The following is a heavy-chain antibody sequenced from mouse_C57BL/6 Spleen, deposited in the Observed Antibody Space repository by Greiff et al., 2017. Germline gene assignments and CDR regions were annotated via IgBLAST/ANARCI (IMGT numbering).Heavy chain of an antibody. V-gene: IGHV1-39*01. CDR3: AREDYYGSSYYFDY. CDR1: GYSFTDYN. Sequence: QLQQSGPELVKPGASVKISCKASGYSFTDYNMNWVKQSNGKSLEWIGVINPNYGTTSYNQKFKGKATLTVDQSSSTAYMQLNSLTSEDSAVYYCAREDYYGSSYYFDYWGQGTTLTVSS. CDR2: INPNYGTT. D-gene: IGHD1-1*01. J-gene: IGHJ2*01.